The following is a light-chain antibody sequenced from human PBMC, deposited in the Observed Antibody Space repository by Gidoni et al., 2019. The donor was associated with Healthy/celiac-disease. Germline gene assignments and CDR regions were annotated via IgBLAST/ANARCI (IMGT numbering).Light chain of an antibody. V-gene: IGKV2-28*01. Sequence: DIVMTQSPLSLPVTPGEPASISCRSSQSLLHSNGYNYLDWYLQKPGQSPQLLIYLGSNRASGVPDRFSGSGSGTDFTLKISRVEAEDVGVYYCMQAVQTPSITFGQGTRLEIK. CDR2: LGS. CDR3: MQAVQTPSIT. CDR1: QSLLHSNGYNY. J-gene: IGKJ5*01.